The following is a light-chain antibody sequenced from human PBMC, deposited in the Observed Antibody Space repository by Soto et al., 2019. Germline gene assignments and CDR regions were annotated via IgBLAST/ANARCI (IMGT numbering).Light chain of an antibody. CDR3: QQSYSTPRT. CDR1: QSISSY. V-gene: IGKV1-39*01. Sequence: IPVTQSASSLSASVGDRGTLTCRASQSISSYLNWYKQKPGKAPKLLIYAASSLQSGVPSRFSGSGSGTDFTLTISSLQPEDFATYYCQQSYSTPRTFGQGTKVDIK. J-gene: IGKJ1*01. CDR2: AAS.